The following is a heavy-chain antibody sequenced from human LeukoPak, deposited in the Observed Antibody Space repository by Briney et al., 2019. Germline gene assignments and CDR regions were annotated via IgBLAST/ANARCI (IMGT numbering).Heavy chain of an antibody. J-gene: IGHJ4*02. V-gene: IGHV3-15*01. CDR2: IKSRPDGGTT. Sequence: GGSLRLSCADSGFTFTNAWMDWVRQAPGKGLEWVGRIKSRPDGGTTDFAAPVKGRFTISRDDSKNTLYLHMNSLKTEDTAVYYCITVYDSVANWGRGTLVTVSS. CDR3: ITVYDSVAN. CDR1: GFTFTNAW. D-gene: IGHD5-12*01.